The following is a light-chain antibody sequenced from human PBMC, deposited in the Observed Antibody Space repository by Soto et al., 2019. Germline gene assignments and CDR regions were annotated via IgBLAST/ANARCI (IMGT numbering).Light chain of an antibody. CDR3: HQFGSSPPAFT. V-gene: IGKV3-20*01. Sequence: ESMLTQSPGTLSLSPGERATLSCRASQSVSTRYLAWYQQKPGQAPRLLIYGASIRGTGIRDRFSCSGSGTDFTLTIRRLEPEDFAVYYCHQFGSSPPAFTFGQGTKLEI. CDR1: QSVSTRY. CDR2: GAS. J-gene: IGKJ2*01.